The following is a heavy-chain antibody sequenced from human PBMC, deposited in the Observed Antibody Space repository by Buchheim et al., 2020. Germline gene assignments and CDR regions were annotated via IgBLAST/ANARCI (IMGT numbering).Heavy chain of an antibody. CDR3: ARGGGLTIFGVVMRGMDV. V-gene: IGHV4-31*03. Sequence: QVQLQESGPGLVKPSQTLSLTCTVSGGSISSGGYYWSWTRQHPGKGLEWIGYIYYSGSTYYNPSLKSRVTISVDTYKKQFSLKLSSVTAADTAVYYCARGGGLTIFGVVMRGMDVWGQGTT. CDR2: IYYSGST. CDR1: GGSISSGGYY. J-gene: IGHJ6*02. D-gene: IGHD3-3*01.